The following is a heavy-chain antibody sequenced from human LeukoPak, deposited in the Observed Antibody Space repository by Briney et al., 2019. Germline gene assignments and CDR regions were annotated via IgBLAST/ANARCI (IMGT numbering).Heavy chain of an antibody. CDR2: INPSGGST. CDR3: ARERSGSGYYYVRWFDP. D-gene: IGHD3-22*01. Sequence: ASVKVSCKASGYTFTGYYMHWVRQAPGQGLEWMGIINPSGGSTSYAQKFQGRVTITADESTSTAYMELSSLRSEDTAVYYCARERSGSGYYYVRWFDPWGQGTLVTVSS. J-gene: IGHJ5*02. CDR1: GYTFTGYY. V-gene: IGHV1-46*01.